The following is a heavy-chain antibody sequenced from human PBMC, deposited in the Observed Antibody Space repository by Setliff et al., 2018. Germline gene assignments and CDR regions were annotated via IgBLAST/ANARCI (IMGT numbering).Heavy chain of an antibody. D-gene: IGHD1-26*01. CDR1: GGSISSGDYY. V-gene: IGHV4-30-4*08. CDR3: ARVMGGSYGFSWFDP. J-gene: IGHJ5*02. Sequence: SETLSLTCTASGGSISSGDYYWSWIRQPPGKGLEWIGYIYYSGSTYYNPSLKSRVTISVDTSKNQFSLKLGSVTAADTAVYYCARVMGGSYGFSWFDPWGQGTLVTVSS. CDR2: IYYSGST.